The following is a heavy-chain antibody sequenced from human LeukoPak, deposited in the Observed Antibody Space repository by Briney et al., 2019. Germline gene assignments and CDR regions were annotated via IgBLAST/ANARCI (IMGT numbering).Heavy chain of an antibody. CDR2: IYYSGST. CDR1: GGSISSSSYY. D-gene: IGHD6-19*01. V-gene: IGHV4-39*07. CDR3: ARDASSGWEGGY. J-gene: IGHJ4*02. Sequence: SETLSLTCTVSGGSISSSSYYWGWIRQPPGKGLEWIGSIYYSGSTYYNPSLKGRVTISVDTSKNQFSLKLSSVTAADTAVYYCARDASSGWEGGYWGQGTLVTVSS.